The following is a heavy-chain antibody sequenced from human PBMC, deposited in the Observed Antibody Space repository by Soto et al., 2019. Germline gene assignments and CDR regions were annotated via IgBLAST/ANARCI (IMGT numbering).Heavy chain of an antibody. CDR2: IIPIFGTA. Sequence: GASVKVSCKASGGTFSSYAISWVRQAPGQGLEWMGGIIPIFGTANYAQKFQGRVTITADESTSTAYMELSSLRSEDTAVYYCARDCSGSDYYDSSGYCYWGQGTLVTVSS. CDR3: ARDCSGSDYYDSSGYCY. J-gene: IGHJ4*02. CDR1: GGTFSSYA. V-gene: IGHV1-69*13. D-gene: IGHD3-22*01.